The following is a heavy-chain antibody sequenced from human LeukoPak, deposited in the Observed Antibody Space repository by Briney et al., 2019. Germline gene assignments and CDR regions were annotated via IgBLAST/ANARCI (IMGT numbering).Heavy chain of an antibody. CDR1: GGSISSYY. D-gene: IGHD3-22*01. CDR3: ARYYYDSSGYSTLDY. V-gene: IGHV4-59*08. J-gene: IGHJ4*02. Sequence: SETLSLTCAVSGGSISSYYWSWIRQPPGKGLECSGYIYYSGSTNYNPSLKSRVTISVDTSENQFSLKLSSVTAADTAVYYCARYYYDSSGYSTLDYWGQGTLVTVSS. CDR2: IYYSGST.